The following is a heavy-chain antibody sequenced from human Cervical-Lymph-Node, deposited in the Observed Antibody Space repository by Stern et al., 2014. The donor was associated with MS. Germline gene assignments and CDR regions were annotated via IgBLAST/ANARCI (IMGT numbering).Heavy chain of an antibody. CDR3: ARHSGEGAHYYYYFGLDH. CDR2: IYPGDSDD. V-gene: IGHV5-51*01. CDR1: GYSFTKYW. Sequence: EMQLVESGAEVKKPGESLRISCKTSGYSFTKYWIAWVRHVPGRGLDWMGFIYPGDSDDKYRPSFRGQVTISVDRSTSTAFLQWSSLKASDTAIYYCARHSGEGAHYYYYFGLDHWGRGTTVTVSS. D-gene: IGHD1-26*01. J-gene: IGHJ6*02.